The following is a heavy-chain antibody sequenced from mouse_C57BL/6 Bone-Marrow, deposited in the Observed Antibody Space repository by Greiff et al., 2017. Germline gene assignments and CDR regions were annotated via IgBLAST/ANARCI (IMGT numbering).Heavy chain of an antibody. V-gene: IGHV5-17*01. D-gene: IGHD1-1*01. CDR1: GFTFSDYG. J-gene: IGHJ4*01. Sequence: EVQVVESGGGLVKPGGSLKLSCAASGFTFSDYGMHWVRQAPEKGLEWVAYISSGSSTIYYADTVKGRFTISRDNAKNTLFLQMTSLRSEDTAMYYCARRGDYYGSSYDAMDYWGQGTSVTVSS. CDR3: ARRGDYYGSSYDAMDY. CDR2: ISSGSSTI.